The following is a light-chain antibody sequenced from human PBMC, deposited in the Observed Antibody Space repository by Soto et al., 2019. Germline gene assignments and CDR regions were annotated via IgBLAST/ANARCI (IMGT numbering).Light chain of an antibody. V-gene: IGKV3-20*01. Sequence: IELTQSPGTLSLSPGERASLSCRASKSVNNNYLAWYQQKPGQAPRLLIYGASTRATGIPDRFSGSGSGTDFTLIISRLEPEDFAVYFCQQYGESRTFGQGTKVDIK. CDR3: QQYGESRT. J-gene: IGKJ1*01. CDR2: GAS. CDR1: KSVNNNY.